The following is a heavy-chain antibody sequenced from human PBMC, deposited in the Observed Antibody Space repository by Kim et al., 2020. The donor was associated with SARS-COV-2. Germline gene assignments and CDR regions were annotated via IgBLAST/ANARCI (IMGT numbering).Heavy chain of an antibody. CDR2: YN. Sequence: YNDYAVSVKSRITINPDTSKNQFSLQLNSVTPEDTAVYYCARVSRGIFEYWGQGTLVTVSS. V-gene: IGHV6-1*01. CDR3: ARVSRGIFEY. J-gene: IGHJ4*02.